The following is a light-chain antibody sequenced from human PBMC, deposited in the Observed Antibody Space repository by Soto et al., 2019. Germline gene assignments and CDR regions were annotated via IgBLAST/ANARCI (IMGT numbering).Light chain of an antibody. Sequence: DIQMTQSPSTLSASVGDGVTITCRASQSISSWLAGYQQKPGKAPKLLIYTASNLISGVPSRFSGSGSGTAFTLTISSLQPDEFATYYCQVYNRESRLTFGGGTKVEI. CDR2: TAS. CDR3: QVYNRESRLT. CDR1: QSISSW. V-gene: IGKV1-5*03. J-gene: IGKJ4*01.